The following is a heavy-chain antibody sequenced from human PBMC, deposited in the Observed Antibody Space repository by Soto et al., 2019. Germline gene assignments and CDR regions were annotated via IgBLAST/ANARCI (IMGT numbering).Heavy chain of an antibody. CDR2: MNPNTGNS. V-gene: IGHV1-8*01. Sequence: QVQLVQSGAEVRKPGASVKVSCEASGYTFTSYDIYWVRQATGQGLEWMGWMNPNTGNSGYAQKFQGRVTMTSDTSISIAHMELSSLRSDDTAVYYCARRAETNGWNGFGADKYYFDFWGQGTLVTVSS. J-gene: IGHJ4*02. D-gene: IGHD1-1*01. CDR1: GYTFTSYD. CDR3: ARRAETNGWNGFGADKYYFDF.